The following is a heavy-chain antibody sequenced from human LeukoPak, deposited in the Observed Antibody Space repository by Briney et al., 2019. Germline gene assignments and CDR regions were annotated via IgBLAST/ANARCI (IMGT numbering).Heavy chain of an antibody. J-gene: IGHJ4*02. CDR3: ARNPAAGTLDY. Sequence: GGSLRLSCAASGFTFSSYAMSWVRQAPGKGLEWLSYISSSGDYTDYADSVKGRFTMSRDNAKNSLYLQMNSLRAEDTAVYYCARNPAAGTLDYWGQGTLVTVSS. V-gene: IGHV3-21*05. CDR1: GFTFSSYA. CDR2: ISSSGDYT. D-gene: IGHD6-13*01.